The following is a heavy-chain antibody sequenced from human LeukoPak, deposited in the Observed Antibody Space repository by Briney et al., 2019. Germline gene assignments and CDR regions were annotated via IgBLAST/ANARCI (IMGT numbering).Heavy chain of an antibody. CDR3: ARSRTLWGAFDI. D-gene: IGHD2-21*01. J-gene: IGHJ3*02. CDR1: GFTFCSHD. V-gene: IGHV3-13*05. CDR2: IGTAGDP. Sequence: GGSLRLSCAASGFTFCSHDMHWVRQTTGKGVEEVSGIGTAGDPYYLDSVKGRFTISRENAKNALYLQMNSLRAGDTAVYYCARSRTLWGAFDIWGQGTMVTVSS.